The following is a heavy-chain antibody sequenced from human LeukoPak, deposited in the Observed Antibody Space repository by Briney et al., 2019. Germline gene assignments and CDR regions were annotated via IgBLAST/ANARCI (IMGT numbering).Heavy chain of an antibody. CDR2: ISATGIYR. D-gene: IGHD3-22*01. Sequence: GGSLRLSCAASEFTFSRYSMNWVRQAPGKGLEWVSSISATGIYRYHVDSVKGRFTISRDNAKNSLYLQMNSLRAEDTAVYYCARAPVYHDESSGYLKISNWYFDLWGRGTLVTVSS. J-gene: IGHJ2*01. CDR3: ARAPVYHDESSGYLKISNWYFDL. V-gene: IGHV3-21*01. CDR1: EFTFSRYS.